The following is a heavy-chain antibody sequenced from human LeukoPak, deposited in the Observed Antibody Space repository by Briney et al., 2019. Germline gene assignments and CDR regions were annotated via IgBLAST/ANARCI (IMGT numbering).Heavy chain of an antibody. CDR2: ISAYNGNT. Sequence: EASVKVSCKASGYTYTSYGISWVRQAPGQGLEWMGWISAYNGNTNYAQKLQGRVTMTTDTSTSTAYMELRSLRSDDTAVYYCARVADTARFDYWGQGTLVTVSS. J-gene: IGHJ4*02. V-gene: IGHV1-18*01. CDR1: GYTYTSYG. CDR3: ARVADTARFDY. D-gene: IGHD5-18*01.